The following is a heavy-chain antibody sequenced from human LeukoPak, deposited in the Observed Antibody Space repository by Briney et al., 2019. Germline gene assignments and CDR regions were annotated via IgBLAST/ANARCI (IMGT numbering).Heavy chain of an antibody. CDR3: ARRVSPRITMVRGVITDAFDI. V-gene: IGHV4-38-2*02. CDR2: IYYSGST. CDR1: GYSISSGYY. J-gene: IGHJ3*02. D-gene: IGHD3-10*01. Sequence: SETLSLTCTVSGYSISSGYYWGWIRQPPGKGLERIGSIYYSGSTYYNPSLKSRVTISVDTSKNQFPLKLSSVTAADTAVYCCARRVSPRITMVRGVITDAFDIWGQGTMVTVSS.